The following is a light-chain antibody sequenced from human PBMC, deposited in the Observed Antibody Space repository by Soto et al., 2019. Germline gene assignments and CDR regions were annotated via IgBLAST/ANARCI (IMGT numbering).Light chain of an antibody. V-gene: IGLV1-40*01. CDR2: GNS. CDR3: QSYDSSLRGV. Sequence: QSVLTQPPSVSGAPGQRVTLSCTGSSSNIGAGYDVHWYQQLPGTAPKLLIYGNSNRPSGVPDRFSGSKSGTSASLAITGVQAEDEADYYCQSYDSSLRGVFGGGTKLTVL. J-gene: IGLJ2*01. CDR1: SSNIGAGYD.